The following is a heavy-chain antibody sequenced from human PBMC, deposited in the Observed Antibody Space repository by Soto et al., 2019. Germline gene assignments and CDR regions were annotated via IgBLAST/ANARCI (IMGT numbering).Heavy chain of an antibody. CDR1: GLTFSSYP. CDR3: AKHAAAAAPDY. V-gene: IGHV3-23*01. Sequence: GGFLRLSCAASGLTFSSYPMSWVRQAPGKGLEWVSLISGSGGGTYYADSVKGRFTISRDNSKNTLYLQMNSLRAEDTAVYYCAKHAAAAAPDYWGQGTLVTVSS. CDR2: ISGSGGGT. J-gene: IGHJ4*02. D-gene: IGHD6-13*01.